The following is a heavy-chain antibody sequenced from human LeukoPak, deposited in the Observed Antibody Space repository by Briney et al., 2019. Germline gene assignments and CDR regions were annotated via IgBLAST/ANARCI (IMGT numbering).Heavy chain of an antibody. CDR2: IYENGGTT. V-gene: IGHV3-23*01. CDR1: GFTFRSHA. Sequence: GGSLRLSCVGSGFTFRSHAMSWVRQAPEKGLEFVSGIYENGGTTYYADSVKGRFSISRDNSKNTLYLQMDSLRGEDTVVYYCAKDFRIGYSAHFDYWGQGALVTVSS. D-gene: IGHD2-21*01. CDR3: AKDFRIGYSAHFDY. J-gene: IGHJ4*02.